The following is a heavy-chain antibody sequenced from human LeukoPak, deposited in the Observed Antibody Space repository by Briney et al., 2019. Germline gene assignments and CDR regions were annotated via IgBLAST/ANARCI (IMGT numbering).Heavy chain of an antibody. CDR3: ARDFLARYCSSTSCSEKPKFDP. CDR1: GYTFTIYG. CDR2: ISAYNGNT. Sequence: ASVKVSCKASGYTFTIYGISWVRQAPGQGLEWMGWISAYNGNTNYAQNLQGRVTMTTDTSTSTAYMELRSLRSDDTAVYYCARDFLARYCSSTSCSEKPKFDPWGQGTLVTVSS. V-gene: IGHV1-18*01. D-gene: IGHD2-2*01. J-gene: IGHJ5*02.